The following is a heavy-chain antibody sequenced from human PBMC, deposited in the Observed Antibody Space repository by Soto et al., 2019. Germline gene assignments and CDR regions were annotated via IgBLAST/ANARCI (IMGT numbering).Heavy chain of an antibody. CDR1: GYSFSNYW. J-gene: IGHJ6*02. D-gene: IGHD2-2*01. V-gene: IGHV5-51*01. Sequence: GESLKISCKGSGYSFSNYWIGWVRQMPGKGLEWMGIIYPGDSDTRYSPSFKGQVTMSADKSISTAYLQWSSLKASDTAIYYYARQALGYCSSSGCYYYYGMDVWGQGTTVTVSS. CDR3: ARQALGYCSSSGCYYYYGMDV. CDR2: IYPGDSDT.